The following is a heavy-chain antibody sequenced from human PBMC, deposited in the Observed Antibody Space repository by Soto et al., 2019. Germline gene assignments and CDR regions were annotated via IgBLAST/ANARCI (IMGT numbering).Heavy chain of an antibody. D-gene: IGHD1-1*01. CDR2: VIAVFAVV. CDR1: GDSFSSYA. Sequence: SVKVSCKASGDSFSSYAITWVRQAPGQGLEWMGGVIAVFAVVKYAHKFQDRVTITADESTSTAYMELSSLRSEDTAVYYCAREAPDGQLEFRGFEFGGQGPPVTVSS. V-gene: IGHV1-69*13. CDR3: AREAPDGQLEFRGFEF. J-gene: IGHJ4*02.